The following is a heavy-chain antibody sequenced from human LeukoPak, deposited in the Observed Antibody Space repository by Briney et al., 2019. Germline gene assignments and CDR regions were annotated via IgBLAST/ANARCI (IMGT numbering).Heavy chain of an antibody. CDR2: INHSGST. D-gene: IGHD2-2*01. CDR1: GGSFRGYY. Sequence: SETLSLTCAVYGGSFRGYYWSWIRQPPGKGLEWIGEINHSGSTNYNPSLKSRATISVDTSKNQFSLKLSSVTAADTAVYYCARHPTHCSSTSCYLPNWGQGTLVTVSS. J-gene: IGHJ4*02. V-gene: IGHV4-34*01. CDR3: ARHPTHCSSTSCYLPN.